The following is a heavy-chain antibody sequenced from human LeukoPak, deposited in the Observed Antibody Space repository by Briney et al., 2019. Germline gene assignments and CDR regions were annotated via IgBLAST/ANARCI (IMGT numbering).Heavy chain of an antibody. D-gene: IGHD4-11*01. CDR1: RFTFSSFP. CDR3: AKERPTTTAFDY. V-gene: IGHV3-23*01. CDR2: ITGSGGTT. Sequence: PGGSLRLSCAASRFTFSSFPMTWVRQAPGKGLEWVSIITGSGGTTYYTDSVKGRFTISRDNSKTTLYLQMNSLRAEDTAVYFCAKERPTTTAFDYWGQGTLVTVSS. J-gene: IGHJ4*02.